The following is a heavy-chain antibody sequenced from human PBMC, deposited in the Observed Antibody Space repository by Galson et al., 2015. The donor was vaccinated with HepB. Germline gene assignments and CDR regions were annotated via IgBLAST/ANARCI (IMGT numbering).Heavy chain of an antibody. CDR3: ARRSTTGYSSGWDFDY. V-gene: IGHV5-51*03. CDR1: GYSFTSYW. Sequence: QSGAEVTKPGESLKISCKGSGYSFTSYWIGWVRQMPGKGLEWMGIINPGDSETRYSPSFQGQVTISADKSISTAYLQWSSLKASDTAMYYCARRSTTGYSSGWDFDYWGQGTLVTVSS. J-gene: IGHJ4*02. D-gene: IGHD6-19*01. CDR2: INPGDSET.